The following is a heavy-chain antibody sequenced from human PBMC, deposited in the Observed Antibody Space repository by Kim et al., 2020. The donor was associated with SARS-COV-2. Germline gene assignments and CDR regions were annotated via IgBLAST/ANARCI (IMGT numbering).Heavy chain of an antibody. CDR3: AKDLVLLWFGELPTPIDY. J-gene: IGHJ4*02. CDR1: GFTFSSYG. D-gene: IGHD3-10*01. CDR2: ISYDGSNK. V-gene: IGHV3-30*18. Sequence: GGSLRLSCAASGFTFSSYGMHWVRQAPGKGLEWVAVISYDGSNKYYADSVKGRFTISRDNSKNTLYLQMNSLRAEDTAVYYCAKDLVLLWFGELPTPIDYWGQGTLVTVSS.